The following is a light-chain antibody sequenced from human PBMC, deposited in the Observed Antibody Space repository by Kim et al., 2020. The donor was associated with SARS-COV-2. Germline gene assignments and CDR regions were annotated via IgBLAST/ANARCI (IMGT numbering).Light chain of an antibody. J-gene: IGKJ2*01. Sequence: DIVMTQSPATLSVSPGEGATLSCRASQSVSSNLAWYQQKRGQPPRLLIYGASTSATGIPARFSGSGSGTEFTLTISSLQSEDFAVYYCQQYNGWPPYTFGQGTKLEI. V-gene: IGKV3-15*01. CDR2: GAS. CDR1: QSVSSN. CDR3: QQYNGWPPYT.